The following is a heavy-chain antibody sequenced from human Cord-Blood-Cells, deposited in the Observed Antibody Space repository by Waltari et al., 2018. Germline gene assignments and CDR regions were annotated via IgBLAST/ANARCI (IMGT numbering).Heavy chain of an antibody. V-gene: IGHV1-3*01. D-gene: IGHD5-12*01. CDR3: ARGPSRRKDGYNYAFDI. CDR2: INAGKGNT. J-gene: IGHJ3*02. CDR1: GYTFTSYA. Sequence: QVQLVQSGAEVKKPGASVKVSCKASGYTFTSYAMHWVRQAPGQRLEWMGWINAGKGNTKYSQKFQGRVTSTRDTSASTAYMELSSLRSEDTAVYYCARGPSRRKDGYNYAFDIWGQGTMVTVSS.